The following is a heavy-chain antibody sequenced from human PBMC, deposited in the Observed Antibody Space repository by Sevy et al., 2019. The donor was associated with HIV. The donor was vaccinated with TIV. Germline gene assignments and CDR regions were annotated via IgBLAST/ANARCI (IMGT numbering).Heavy chain of an antibody. CDR2: ISTSTSTTTI. CDR3: ARAAGWFDA. J-gene: IGHJ5*02. V-gene: IGHV3-11*01. Sequence: GGSLRLTCAASGFTFNDYNLSWIRQAPGKGLEWVSYISTSTSTTTIYYADSVKGRFTCSRDNAKNSIYLQMNSLRVDDTAVYYCARAAGWFDAWGQGTLVTVSS. CDR1: GFTFNDYN.